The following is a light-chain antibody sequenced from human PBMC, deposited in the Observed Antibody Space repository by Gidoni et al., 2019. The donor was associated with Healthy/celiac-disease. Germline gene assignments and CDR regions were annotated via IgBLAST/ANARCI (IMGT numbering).Light chain of an antibody. J-gene: IGKJ4*01. Sequence: EIVLTQSPATLSLSPGERATLSCRASQSVSSYLAWYQQKPGQAPRLLIYDASNRATGIPARFSGSGSGTDFTLTISSLEPEDFAVYYCQQRSNWRPTFGGXTKVEIK. V-gene: IGKV3-11*01. CDR1: QSVSSY. CDR2: DAS. CDR3: QQRSNWRPT.